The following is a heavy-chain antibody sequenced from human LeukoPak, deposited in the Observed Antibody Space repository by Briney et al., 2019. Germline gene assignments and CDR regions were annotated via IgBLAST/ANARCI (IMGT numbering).Heavy chain of an antibody. Sequence: ASVKVSCKASGYAFTGYYMHWVRQAPGQGLEWMGWINPNSGGTSFAQKFQGRVTMTRDTSISTAYVELSSLTSDDTAVYYCVRALGGTYYGNYFDYWGQGTPVTVSS. V-gene: IGHV1-2*02. J-gene: IGHJ4*02. D-gene: IGHD1-26*01. CDR2: INPNSGGT. CDR1: GYAFTGYY. CDR3: VRALGGTYYGNYFDY.